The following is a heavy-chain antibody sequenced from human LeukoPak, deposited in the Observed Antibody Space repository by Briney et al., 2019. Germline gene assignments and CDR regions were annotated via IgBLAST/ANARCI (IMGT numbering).Heavy chain of an antibody. D-gene: IGHD3-3*01. CDR3: AGRDFWSGYLL. V-gene: IGHV4-61*02. Sequence: PSETLSLTCTVSGGSISSGSYYWSWIRQPAGKGLEWIGRIYTSGSTNYNPSLKSRVTISVDTSKNQFSLKLSSVTAADTAVYYCAGRDFWSGYLLWGQGTLVTVSS. CDR2: IYTSGST. J-gene: IGHJ4*02. CDR1: GGSISSGSYY.